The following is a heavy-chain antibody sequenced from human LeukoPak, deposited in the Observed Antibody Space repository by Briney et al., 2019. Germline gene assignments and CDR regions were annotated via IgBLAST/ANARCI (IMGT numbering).Heavy chain of an antibody. CDR1: GGSIGSSSYY. J-gene: IGHJ6*02. V-gene: IGHV4-39*01. CDR3: ARQQSGSGSYYGMDV. D-gene: IGHD3-10*01. Sequence: PSETLSLTCTVSGGSIGSSSYYWGWIRQPPGKGLEWIGSIYYSGSTYYNPSLKSRVTISVDTSKNQFSLKLSSVTAADTAVYYCARQQSGSGSYYGMDVWGQGTTVTVSS. CDR2: IYYSGST.